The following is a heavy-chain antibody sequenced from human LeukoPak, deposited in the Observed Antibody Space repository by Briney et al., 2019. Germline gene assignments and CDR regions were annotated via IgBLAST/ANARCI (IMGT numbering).Heavy chain of an antibody. CDR2: MVVGSVNR. D-gene: IGHD4-17*01. CDR3: AATLTVTPGTASLGMDV. Sequence: GASVKVSCKASGFTGGTSAVQWVRQARGQRLEWMGWMVVGSVNRNYAQKFQERVTITRDMSTSTAYMALSSLRSEDTAAYYCAATLTVTPGTASLGMDVWGQGTTVTVSS. J-gene: IGHJ6*02. CDR1: GFTGGTSA. V-gene: IGHV1-58*01.